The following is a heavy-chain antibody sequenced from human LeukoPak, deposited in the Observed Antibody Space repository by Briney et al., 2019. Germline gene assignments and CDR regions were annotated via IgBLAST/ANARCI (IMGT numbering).Heavy chain of an antibody. CDR3: AKATKYSSEVGY. CDR2: ISGSGGST. J-gene: IGHJ4*02. D-gene: IGHD6-25*01. Sequence: GGSLRLSCAASGFTFSSYAMSWVRQAPGKGLEWVSAISGSGGSTYYADSVKGRFTISRDNSKNALYLQMNSLRAEDTAVYYCAKATKYSSEVGYWGQGTLVTVSS. V-gene: IGHV3-23*01. CDR1: GFTFSSYA.